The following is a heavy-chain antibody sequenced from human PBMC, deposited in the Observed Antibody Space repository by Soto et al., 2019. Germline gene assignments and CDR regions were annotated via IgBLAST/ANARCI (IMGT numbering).Heavy chain of an antibody. J-gene: IGHJ5*02. Sequence: ASVKVSCKASGYTFTSYDINWVRQATGQGLEWMGWMNPNSGNTGYAQKFQGRVTMTRNTSISTAYMELSSLRSEDTAVYYCAISGTTTVTTRLDPWGQGTLVTVSS. D-gene: IGHD4-17*01. V-gene: IGHV1-8*01. CDR1: GYTFTSYD. CDR2: MNPNSGNT. CDR3: AISGTTTVTTRLDP.